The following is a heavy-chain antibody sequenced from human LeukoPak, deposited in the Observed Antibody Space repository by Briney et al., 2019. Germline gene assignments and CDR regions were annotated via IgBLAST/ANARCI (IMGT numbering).Heavy chain of an antibody. V-gene: IGHV1-46*01. J-gene: IGHJ5*02. Sequence: ASVKVSCKASGYTFTSHYMHWVRQAPGQGLEWMGIINPSGGSTSYAQKFQGRVTMTRDTSTSTVYMELSSLRSEDTAVYYCAREETNPEEKNWFDPWGQGTLVTVSS. CDR2: INPSGGST. CDR3: AREETNPEEKNWFDP. D-gene: IGHD1-1*01. CDR1: GYTFTSHY.